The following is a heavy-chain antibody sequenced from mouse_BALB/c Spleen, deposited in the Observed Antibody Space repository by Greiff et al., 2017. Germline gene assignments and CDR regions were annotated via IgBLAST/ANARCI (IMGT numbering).Heavy chain of an antibody. D-gene: IGHD2-4*01. CDR2: INPSNGGT. CDR3: TCSLRYDYAAWFAY. Sequence: QVQLKESGAELVKPGASVKLSCKASGYTFTSYYMYWVKQRPGQGLEWIGEINPSNGGTNFNEKFKSKATLTVDKSSSTAYMQLSSLTSEDSAVYYCTCSLRYDYAAWFAYWGQGTLVTVSA. J-gene: IGHJ3*01. CDR1: GYTFTSYY. V-gene: IGHV1S81*02.